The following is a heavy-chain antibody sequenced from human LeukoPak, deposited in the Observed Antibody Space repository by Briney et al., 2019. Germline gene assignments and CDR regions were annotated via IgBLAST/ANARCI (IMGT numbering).Heavy chain of an antibody. CDR3: ARGGFGELLPWFDP. Sequence: SVKVSCKASGGTFSSYAISWVRQAPGQGLEWMGRIIPILGIANYAQKFQGRVTITADKSTSTAYMELSSLRSEDTAVYYCARGGFGELLPWFDPWGQGTLVTVSS. D-gene: IGHD3-10*01. CDR1: GGTFSSYA. J-gene: IGHJ5*02. V-gene: IGHV1-69*04. CDR2: IIPILGIA.